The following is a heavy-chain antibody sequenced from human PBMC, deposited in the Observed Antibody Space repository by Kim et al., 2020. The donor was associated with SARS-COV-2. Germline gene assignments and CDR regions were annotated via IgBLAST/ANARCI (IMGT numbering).Heavy chain of an antibody. D-gene: IGHD6-13*01. CDR2: IHYSGGT. V-gene: IGHV4-59*01. CDR3: SSYTSSTNWLDP. J-gene: IGHJ5*02. Sequence: SETLSLTCTVSGASISSSNWNWIRQPPGKGLEWIGLIHYSGGTNYNPSLKSRITISLDTSKNQFSLKLTSVTAADTAVYYCSSYTSSTNWLDPWGQGTLV. CDR1: GASISSSN.